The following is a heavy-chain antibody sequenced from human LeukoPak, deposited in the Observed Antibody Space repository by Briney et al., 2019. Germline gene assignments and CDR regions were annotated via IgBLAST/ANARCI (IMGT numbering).Heavy chain of an antibody. CDR1: GFTFSSHA. Sequence: PGGSLRLSCAASGFTFSSHAVHWVRQAPGKGLEWVAVISNDGNNKYYGDSVKGRFTISRDNSKNTLYLLMNSLRADDTAAYYCARGQYCSGTSCYAYYYYYNMDVWGQGTTVTVSS. J-gene: IGHJ6*02. D-gene: IGHD2-2*01. V-gene: IGHV3-30*04. CDR2: ISNDGNNK. CDR3: ARGQYCSGTSCYAYYYYYNMDV.